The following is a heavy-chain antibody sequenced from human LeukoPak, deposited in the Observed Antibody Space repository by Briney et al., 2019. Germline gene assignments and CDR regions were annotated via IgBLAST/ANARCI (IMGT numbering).Heavy chain of an antibody. V-gene: IGHV1-69*06. CDR1: GGTFSSYA. J-gene: IGHJ6*03. Sequence: SVKVSCKASGGTFSSYAISWVRRAPGQGLEWMGGIIPIFGTANYAQKFQGRVTITADKSTSTAYMELSSLRSEDTAVYYCARGPSSWDRYYYYYYYMDVWGKGTTVTVSS. CDR2: IIPIFGTA. D-gene: IGHD6-13*01. CDR3: ARGPSSWDRYYYYYYYMDV.